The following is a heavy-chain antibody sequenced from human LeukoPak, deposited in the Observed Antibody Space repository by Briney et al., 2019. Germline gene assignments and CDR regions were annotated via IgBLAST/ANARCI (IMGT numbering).Heavy chain of an antibody. J-gene: IGHJ4*02. CDR2: IIPILGIA. D-gene: IGHD6-19*01. V-gene: IGHV1-69*04. Sequence: GSSVKVSCKASGGTFSSYAISWVRPAPGQGREWMGRIIPILGIANYAQKFQGRVTITADKSTSTAYMELSSLRSEDTAVYYCARYSSGWYREYYFDYWGQGTLVTVSS. CDR1: GGTFSSYA. CDR3: ARYSSGWYREYYFDY.